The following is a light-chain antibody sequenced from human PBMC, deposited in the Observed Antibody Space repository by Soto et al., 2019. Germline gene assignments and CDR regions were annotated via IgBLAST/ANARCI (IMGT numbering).Light chain of an antibody. Sequence: EIVLTQSPGTLSLSPGERATLSCRASQSISGTFLAWYQHKPGQAPRVLIYGASRRATGIPDRFSGSGSGTDFTLTSSRLEHEDFALYYCQQYYSSWTFGQGTKVEMK. CDR2: GAS. J-gene: IGKJ1*01. CDR3: QQYYSSWT. V-gene: IGKV3-20*01. CDR1: QSISGTF.